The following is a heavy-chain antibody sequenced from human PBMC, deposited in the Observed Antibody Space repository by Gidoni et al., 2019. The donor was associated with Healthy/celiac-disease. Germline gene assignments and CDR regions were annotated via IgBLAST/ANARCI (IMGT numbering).Heavy chain of an antibody. V-gene: IGHV2-70*04. CDR2: IDWDDDK. Sequence: QVTLKESGPALVKHTQTLILTCPFSGFSLSTNGMRVSWIRQPPGKALEWLARIDWDDDKFYSTSLQSRLTISKDTSKNQVVLTMTNMDPVDTATYYCARIMAGTDDVFDIWGQGTMVTVSS. CDR3: ARIMAGTDDVFDI. J-gene: IGHJ3*02. CDR1: GFSLSTNGMR. D-gene: IGHD6-19*01.